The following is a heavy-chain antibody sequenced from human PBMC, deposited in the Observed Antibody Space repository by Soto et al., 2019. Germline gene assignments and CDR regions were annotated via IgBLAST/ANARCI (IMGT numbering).Heavy chain of an antibody. CDR3: AGLVVPAARHLYYYYYGMDV. Sequence: SETLSLTCTVSGGSISSYYWSWIRQPPVNGLEWIGYIYYSGSTNYNPSLKSRVTISVDTSKNQFSLELSSVTAADTAVYYCAGLVVPAARHLYYYYYGMDVWGQGTTVTVSS. J-gene: IGHJ6*02. CDR2: IYYSGST. D-gene: IGHD2-2*01. CDR1: GGSISSYY. V-gene: IGHV4-59*01.